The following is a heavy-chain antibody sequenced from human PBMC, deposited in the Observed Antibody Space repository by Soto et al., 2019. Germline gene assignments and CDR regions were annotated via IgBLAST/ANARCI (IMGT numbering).Heavy chain of an antibody. CDR2: ISSGGST. CDR3: ASEGGYSSGWSALGYYYGMDV. Sequence: EVQLVESGGGLIQPGGSLRLSCAASGVTVSSNYMSWVRQAPGKGLEWVSVISSGGSTYYADSVKGRFTISRDNSKNTLYLQMNSLRAEDTAVYYCASEGGYSSGWSALGYYYGMDVWGQGTTVTVSS. J-gene: IGHJ6*02. V-gene: IGHV3-53*01. CDR1: GVTVSSNY. D-gene: IGHD6-19*01.